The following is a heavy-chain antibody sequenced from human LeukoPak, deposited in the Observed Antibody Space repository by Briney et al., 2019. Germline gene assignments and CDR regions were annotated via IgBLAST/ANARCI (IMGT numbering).Heavy chain of an antibody. D-gene: IGHD2/OR15-2a*01. J-gene: IGHJ6*02. V-gene: IGHV3-73*01. CDR3: TRLRHSNTDYYYYYGMDV. CDR1: GXTFSGSA. CDR2: IRSTTDT. Sequence: GGSLRLSWEASGXTFSGSAMHWVRQASGKGLEWVGRIRSTTDTAYAASVKGRFTISRDDSKNTAYLQMNSLKTEDTAVYYCTRLRHSNTDYYYYYGMDVWGQGTTVTVSS.